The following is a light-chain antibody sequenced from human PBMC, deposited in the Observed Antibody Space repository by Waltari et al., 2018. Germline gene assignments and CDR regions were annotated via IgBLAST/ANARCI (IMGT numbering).Light chain of an antibody. V-gene: IGKV1-8*01. CDR1: QGIGSY. CDR2: AAS. Sequence: AIRMTQSPSSFSASTGDRVTITCRASQGIGSYLAWYQHKPGKAPKLLIYAASTLQSGVPSRFSGSGSGTDFTLTISCLQSEDFATYYCQQYYSYPFTFGPGTKVDIK. J-gene: IGKJ3*01. CDR3: QQYYSYPFT.